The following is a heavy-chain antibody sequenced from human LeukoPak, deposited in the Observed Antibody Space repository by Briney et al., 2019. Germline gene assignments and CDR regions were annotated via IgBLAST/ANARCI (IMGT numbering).Heavy chain of an antibody. CDR2: ISYDGSNK. CDR1: AFTFSSYA. CDR3: ARGPF. Sequence: GGSLRLSCAASAFTFSSYAMHWVRQAPGKGLEWVAVISYDGSNKYYADSVKGRFTISRDNSKNTLYLQMNSLRAEDTAVYYCARGPFWGQGTMVTVSS. V-gene: IGHV3-30*04. J-gene: IGHJ3*01.